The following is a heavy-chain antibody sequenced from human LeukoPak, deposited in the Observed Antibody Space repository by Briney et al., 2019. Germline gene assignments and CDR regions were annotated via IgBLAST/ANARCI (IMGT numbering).Heavy chain of an antibody. V-gene: IGHV4-59*08. J-gene: IGHJ4*02. CDR1: GGSISNYY. D-gene: IGHD3-22*01. CDR3: ARHYDSSGFYFDY. CDR2: VYYSGST. Sequence: SETLSLTCTVSGGSISNYYWSWIRQPPGKGLEWIGYVYYSGSTKCNPSLKSRVTMSVDTSKNQFSLKLSSVTAADTAVYYCARHYDSSGFYFDYWGQGTLVTVSS.